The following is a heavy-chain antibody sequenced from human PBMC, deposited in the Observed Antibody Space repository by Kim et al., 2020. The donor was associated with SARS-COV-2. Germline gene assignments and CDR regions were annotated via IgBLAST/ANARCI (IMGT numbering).Heavy chain of an antibody. J-gene: IGHJ4*01. V-gene: IGHV3-30*04. D-gene: IGHD2-2*01. CDR3: ARGFGCSSTSCYAGEDY. Sequence: GGSLRLSCAASGFTFSSYAMHWVRQAPGKGLEWVAVISYDGSNKYYADSVKGRFTISRDNSKNTLYLQMNSLRAEDTAVYYCARGFGCSSTSCYAGEDY. CDR1: GFTFSSYA. CDR2: ISYDGSNK.